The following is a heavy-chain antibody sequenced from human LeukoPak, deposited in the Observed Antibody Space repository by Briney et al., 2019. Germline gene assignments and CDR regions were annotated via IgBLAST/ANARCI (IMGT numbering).Heavy chain of an antibody. CDR2: IYSGGST. CDR3: ARALTDSSGWWNNWFDP. D-gene: IGHD6-19*01. V-gene: IGHV3-53*01. CDR1: GLAVGTNY. Sequence: GGSLRLFCGACGLAVGTNYASGAPPAPERAVECRSGIYSGGSTYYADSVKGRFTISRDNSKNTVYLQMNSLRAEDTAVYYCARALTDSSGWWNNWFDPWGQGTLVTVSS. J-gene: IGHJ5*02.